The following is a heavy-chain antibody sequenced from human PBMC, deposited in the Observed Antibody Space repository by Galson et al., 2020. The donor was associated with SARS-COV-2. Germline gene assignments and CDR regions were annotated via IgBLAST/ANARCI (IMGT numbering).Heavy chain of an antibody. V-gene: IGHV1-2*06. CDR1: GYTFTGYY. D-gene: IGHD3-9*01. CDR3: ARAQYYDILTGKMYYYYYMDV. J-gene: IGHJ6*03. CDR2: INPNSGGT. Sequence: ASVQVSCKASGYTFTGYYMHWVRQAPGQGLEWMGRINPNSGGTNYAQKFQGRVTMTRDTSISTAYMELSRLRSDDTAVYYCARAQYYDILTGKMYYYYYMDVWGKGTTVTISS.